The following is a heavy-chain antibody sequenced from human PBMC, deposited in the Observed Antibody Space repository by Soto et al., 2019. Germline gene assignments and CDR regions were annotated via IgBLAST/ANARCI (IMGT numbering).Heavy chain of an antibody. D-gene: IGHD3-22*01. CDR1: GLSLSTSGMC. Sequence: GSGPTLVNPTQTLTLTCTFSGLSLSTSGMCVSWIRQPPGKALEWLALIDWDDDKYYSTSLKTRLTISKDTSKNQVVLTMTNMDPVDTATYYCARFRYYYDSSGYDYWGQGTLVTVSS. V-gene: IGHV2-70*01. J-gene: IGHJ4*02. CDR2: IDWDDDK. CDR3: ARFRYYYDSSGYDY.